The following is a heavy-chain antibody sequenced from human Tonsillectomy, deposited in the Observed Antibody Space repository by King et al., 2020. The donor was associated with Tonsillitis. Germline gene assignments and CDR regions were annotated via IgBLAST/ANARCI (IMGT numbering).Heavy chain of an antibody. CDR2: IYTSGST. CDR1: GGSISSGSYY. Sequence: VPLQESGPGLVKPSQTLSLTCTVSGGSISSGSYYWSWIRQPAGKGLEWIGRIYTSGSTNYNPSLKSRVTISVDTSKNQFSLKLSSVTAADTAVYYCARDGRGDFWSGYYGYYYYYMDVWGKGTTVTVSS. V-gene: IGHV4-61*02. D-gene: IGHD3-3*01. CDR3: ARDGRGDFWSGYYGYYYYYMDV. J-gene: IGHJ6*03.